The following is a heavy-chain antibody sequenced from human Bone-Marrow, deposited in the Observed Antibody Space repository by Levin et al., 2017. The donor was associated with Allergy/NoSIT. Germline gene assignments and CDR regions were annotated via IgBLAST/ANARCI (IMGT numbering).Heavy chain of an antibody. CDR2: VHPNSGGT. Sequence: ASVKVSCKASGYTFTGYYIHWVRQAPGQGLEWMGCVHPNSGGTNYAQRFQGRVTMTRDTSISSAYMELSRLSSDDTAVYYCAREGGMVRRIIPSYWGQGTLVTVSS. V-gene: IGHV1-2*02. CDR3: AREGGMVRRIIPSY. D-gene: IGHD3-10*01. J-gene: IGHJ4*02. CDR1: GYTFTGYY.